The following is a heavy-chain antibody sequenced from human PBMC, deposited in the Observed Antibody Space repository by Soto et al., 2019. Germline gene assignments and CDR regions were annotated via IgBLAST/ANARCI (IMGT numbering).Heavy chain of an antibody. CDR3: TTVSDDSSGYYSSDDAFDI. Sequence: EVQLVESGGGLVKPGGSLRLSCAASGFTFSNAWMSWVCQAPGKGLEWVGRIKSKTDGGTTDYAAPVKGRFTISRDDSKNTLYLQMNSLKTEDTAVYYCTTVSDDSSGYYSSDDAFDIWGQGTMVTVSS. V-gene: IGHV3-15*01. CDR2: IKSKTDGGTT. J-gene: IGHJ3*02. CDR1: GFTFSNAW. D-gene: IGHD3-22*01.